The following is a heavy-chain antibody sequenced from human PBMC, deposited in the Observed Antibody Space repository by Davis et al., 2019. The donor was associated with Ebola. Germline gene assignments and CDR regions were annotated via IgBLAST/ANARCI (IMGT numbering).Heavy chain of an antibody. D-gene: IGHD1/OR15-1a*01. V-gene: IGHV1-46*01. CDR3: GKGKLEELDY. CDR1: GYFFTSYY. CDR2: INTSDGFT. J-gene: IGHJ4*02. Sequence: ASVKVSCKASGYFFTSYYMHWVRRAPGHGLEWMGTINTSDGFTSYAQEFQGRVTMTRDTYTSTVYMDLRSLRSEDTAVYYCGKGKLEELDYWGQGTLVTVSS.